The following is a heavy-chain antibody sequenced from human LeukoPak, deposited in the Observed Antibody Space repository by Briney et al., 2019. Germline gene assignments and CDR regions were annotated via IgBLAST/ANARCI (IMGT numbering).Heavy chain of an antibody. CDR1: GFIVSSNY. Sequence: GGSLRLSCAASGFIVSSNYMSWVRQAPGKGLEWVSVIYSGGTTYYADSVRDRFTISRDNSKNTLYLQMNSLRAEDTAAYYCARYCSSTSCYLGAFDMWGQGTMVTVAS. CDR2: IYSGGTT. D-gene: IGHD2-2*01. V-gene: IGHV3-66*01. CDR3: ARYCSSTSCYLGAFDM. J-gene: IGHJ3*02.